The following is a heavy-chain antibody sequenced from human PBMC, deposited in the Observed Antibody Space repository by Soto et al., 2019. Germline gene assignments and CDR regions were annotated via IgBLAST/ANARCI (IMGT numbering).Heavy chain of an antibody. D-gene: IGHD6-19*01. V-gene: IGHV1-8*02. CDR2: MNPNSGNT. J-gene: IGHJ3*02. CDR3: ARGHSSGWYRNDAFDI. Sequence: ASVKVSCKASGGTFSSYAISWVRQAPGQGLEWMGWMNPNSGNTGYAQKFQGRVTMTRNTSISTAYMELSSLRSEDTAVYYCARGHSSGWYRNDAFDIWGQGTMVT. CDR1: GGTFSSYA.